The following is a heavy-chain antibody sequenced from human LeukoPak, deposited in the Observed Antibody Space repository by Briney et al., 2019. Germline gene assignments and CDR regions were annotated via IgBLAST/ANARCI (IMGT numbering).Heavy chain of an antibody. V-gene: IGHV3-66*01. CDR2: IYSGGST. Sequence: GGSLRLSCAASGFTVSSNYMSWVRQAPGKGLEWVSVIYSGGSTYYADSVKGRFTISRGNSKNTLYLQMNSLRAEDTAVYYCARDTMVRGVTPSSSSVDVWGQGTTVTVSS. CDR3: ARDTMVRGVTPSSSSVDV. D-gene: IGHD3-10*01. CDR1: GFTVSSNY. J-gene: IGHJ6*02.